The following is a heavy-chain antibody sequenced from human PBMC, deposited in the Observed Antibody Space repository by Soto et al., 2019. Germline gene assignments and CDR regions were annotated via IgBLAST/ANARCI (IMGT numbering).Heavy chain of an antibody. Sequence: PGGSLRLSCAASGFTFDEYAMHWVRQAPGQGLEWVSGISWNRGSIGYADSVKGRFTISRDDAKNSLYLQMNSLRAEDTALYCCAKDYQTYYYGSGRYGPFDYWGQGTPVTVSS. CDR3: AKDYQTYYYGSGRYGPFDY. J-gene: IGHJ4*02. V-gene: IGHV3-9*01. D-gene: IGHD3-10*01. CDR2: ISWNRGSI. CDR1: GFTFDEYA.